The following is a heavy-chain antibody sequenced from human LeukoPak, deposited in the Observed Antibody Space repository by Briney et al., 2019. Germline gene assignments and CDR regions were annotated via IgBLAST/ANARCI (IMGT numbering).Heavy chain of an antibody. Sequence: SETLSLTCTVSGVSISSGGYYWSWIRQHPGKGLEWIGYIYYSGSTYYNPSLKSRVTISVDTSKNQFSLKLSSVTAADTAVYYCARVRRGNLDYWGQGTLVTVPS. V-gene: IGHV4-31*03. CDR3: ARVRRGNLDY. J-gene: IGHJ4*02. CDR1: GVSISSGGYY. D-gene: IGHD5-12*01. CDR2: IYYSGST.